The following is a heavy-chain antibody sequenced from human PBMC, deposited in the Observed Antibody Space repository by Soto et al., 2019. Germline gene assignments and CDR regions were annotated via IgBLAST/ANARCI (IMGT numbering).Heavy chain of an antibody. CDR3: ARDPYSSTTSTIMDY. CDR1: GFTFSNYA. V-gene: IGHV3-48*02. J-gene: IGHJ4*02. Sequence: PGGSLRLSCAASGFTFSNYAMNWVRQAPGKGLEWVSYISHKSSSIYHADSVKGRFTISRDNDKNSLYLQMNSLRDEDTAVYYCARDPYSSTTSTIMDYWGQGTLVTVSS. D-gene: IGHD4-17*01. CDR2: ISHKSSSI.